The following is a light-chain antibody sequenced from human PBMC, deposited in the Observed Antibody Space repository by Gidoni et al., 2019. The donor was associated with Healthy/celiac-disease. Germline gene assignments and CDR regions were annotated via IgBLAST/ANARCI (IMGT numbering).Light chain of an antibody. Sequence: DIQMTQSPSTLSASVGDRVTITGRASQSISSWLAWYQQKPGKAPKLLIYDASSLESGVPSRFSGSGSGTEFTLTISSLQPDDFATYYCQQYNSYPYTFGQXTKLEIK. CDR3: QQYNSYPYT. V-gene: IGKV1-5*01. CDR2: DAS. CDR1: QSISSW. J-gene: IGKJ2*01.